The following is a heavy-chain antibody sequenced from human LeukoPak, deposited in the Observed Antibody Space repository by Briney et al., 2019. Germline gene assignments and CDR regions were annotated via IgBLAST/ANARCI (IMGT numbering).Heavy chain of an antibody. V-gene: IGHV4-4*07. CDR3: ARDLSYCGGDCFRGGFDY. CDR1: GGSISSYY. J-gene: IGHJ4*02. CDR2: IYTSGST. D-gene: IGHD2-21*02. Sequence: SETLSLTCTVSGGSISSYYWSWIRQPAGKGLEWIGRIYTSGSTNYNPSLKSRVTMSVDTSKNQFSLKLSSVTAADTAVYYCARDLSYCGGDCFRGGFDYWGQGTLVTVSS.